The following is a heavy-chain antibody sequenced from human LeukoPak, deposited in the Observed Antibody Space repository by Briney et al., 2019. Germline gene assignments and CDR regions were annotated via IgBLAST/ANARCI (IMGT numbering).Heavy chain of an antibody. V-gene: IGHV4-4*09. CDR2: IYTSGSI. J-gene: IGHJ4*02. CDR3: ARHGGGSSSWYSVGY. CDR1: GGSISGYY. Sequence: SETLSLTCTGSGGSISGYYWSWIRQPPGKGLEWIGFIYTSGSINYNPSLKSRVTISVDTSKYQFSLKLSSVTAADTAVYYCARHGGGSSSWYSVGYWGQGTLVTVSS. D-gene: IGHD6-13*01.